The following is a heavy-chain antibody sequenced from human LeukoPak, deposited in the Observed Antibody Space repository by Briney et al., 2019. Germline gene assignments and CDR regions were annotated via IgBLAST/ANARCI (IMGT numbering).Heavy chain of an antibody. Sequence: GGSLRLSCAASGFTFSSYGTSWVRQAPGKGLEWVSAISGSGGSTYYADSVKGRFTISRDNSKNTLYLQMNSLKGDDTAVYYCAKDSAFYYIDVWGKGTTVIISS. CDR2: ISGSGGST. V-gene: IGHV3-23*01. CDR3: AKDSAFYYIDV. CDR1: GFTFSSYG. J-gene: IGHJ6*03. D-gene: IGHD3-10*01.